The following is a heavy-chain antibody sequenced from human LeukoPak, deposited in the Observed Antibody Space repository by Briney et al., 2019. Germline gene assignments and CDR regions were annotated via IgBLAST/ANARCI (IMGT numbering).Heavy chain of an antibody. Sequence: PGGSLRLSCVASGFTFNNYAMTWVRQAPGKVLEWVSAISGSGYSTYYADSVKGRFTISRDNSKNTLYLQMNSLRAEDTALYFCAQWSRYFDYWGQGTLVTVSS. J-gene: IGHJ4*02. CDR3: AQWSRYFDY. D-gene: IGHD1-26*01. CDR1: GFTFNNYA. V-gene: IGHV3-23*01. CDR2: ISGSGYST.